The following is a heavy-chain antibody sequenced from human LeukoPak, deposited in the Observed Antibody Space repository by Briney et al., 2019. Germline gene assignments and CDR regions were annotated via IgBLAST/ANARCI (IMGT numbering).Heavy chain of an antibody. CDR3: AIRAPEYSNSSDYFDY. V-gene: IGHV4-61*02. CDR2: IYTSGST. CDR1: SGSISSTTYY. J-gene: IGHJ4*02. Sequence: PSETLSLTCTVSSGSISSTTYYWSWIRQPAGEGLEWIGRIYTSGSTNYNPSLKSRVTISVDTSKNQFSLKLSSVTAADTAVYYCAIRAPEYSNSSDYFDYWGQGTLVTVSS. D-gene: IGHD6-6*01.